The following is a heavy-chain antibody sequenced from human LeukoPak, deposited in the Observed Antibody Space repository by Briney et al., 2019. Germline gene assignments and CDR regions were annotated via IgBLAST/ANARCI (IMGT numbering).Heavy chain of an antibody. Sequence: SGPTLVKPTQTLTLTLTFSGFSLSTSGVGVGWIRQPPGKALEWLALIYWDDDKRYSPSLKSRLTIPKHTSRHQVVLTMTNLAHMDTATYYCAHIGLWNDYFDYWGQGTLVTVSP. J-gene: IGHJ4*02. V-gene: IGHV2-5*02. CDR1: GFSLSTSGVG. CDR2: IYWDDDK. D-gene: IGHD3-3*01. CDR3: AHIGLWNDYFDY.